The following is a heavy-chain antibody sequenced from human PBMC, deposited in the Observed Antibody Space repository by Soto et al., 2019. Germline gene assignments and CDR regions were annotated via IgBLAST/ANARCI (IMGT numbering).Heavy chain of an antibody. D-gene: IGHD3-22*01. Sequence: DVQLVESGGGLVQPGRSLRLSCAASGFTFDDYAMHWVRQAPGKGLEWVSGISWNSCSIGYADSVKGRFTMSRDNAKNSLYLRMNSLRAEDTALYYCAKSRGLLLHLDYWGQGTLVTVSS. V-gene: IGHV3-9*01. CDR1: GFTFDDYA. J-gene: IGHJ4*02. CDR2: ISWNSCSI. CDR3: AKSRGLLLHLDY.